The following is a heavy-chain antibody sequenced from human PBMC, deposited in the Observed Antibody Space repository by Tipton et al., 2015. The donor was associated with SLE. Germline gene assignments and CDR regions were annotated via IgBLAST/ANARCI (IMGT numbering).Heavy chain of an antibody. Sequence: TLSLTCTVSGGSISSYYWSWIRQPAGKGLAWIGRIYTSGSTNYNPSLKSRVTMSVDTSKNPFSLKLRSVTAADTAVYYCAGDTGSDGYYYGMDVWGQGTTVTVSS. CDR1: GGSISSYY. CDR3: AGDTGSDGYYYGMDV. CDR2: IYTSGST. V-gene: IGHV4-4*07. J-gene: IGHJ6*02. D-gene: IGHD4-17*01.